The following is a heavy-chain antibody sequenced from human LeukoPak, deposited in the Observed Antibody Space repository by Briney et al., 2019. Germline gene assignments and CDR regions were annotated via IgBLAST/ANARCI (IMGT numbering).Heavy chain of an antibody. CDR3: AKDGPLPYTSTSFGRHFLEY. CDR2: ISHDGSSQ. V-gene: IGHV3-30*18. J-gene: IGHJ4*02. CDR1: GFTFSDYG. D-gene: IGHD6-13*01. Sequence: GGSLTLYCAASGFTFSDYGMHWARLAPGKGLEWVAHISHDGSSQNYADSVQGRFTISRDNSKNTVDLQMNSLRAEDTAVYYCAKDGPLPYTSTSFGRHFLEYWGQGTLVTVSS.